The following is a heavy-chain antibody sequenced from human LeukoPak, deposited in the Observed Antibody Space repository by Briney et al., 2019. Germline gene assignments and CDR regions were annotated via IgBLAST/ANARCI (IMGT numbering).Heavy chain of an antibody. CDR3: ARGGAGDWFDP. CDR1: GGSFSGYY. CDR2: INHSGST. V-gene: IGHV4-34*01. J-gene: IGHJ5*02. Sequence: KPSETLSLTCAVCGGSFSGYYWSWIRQPPGKGLEWIGEINHSGSTNYNPSLKSRVTISVDTSKNQFSLKLSSVTAAVTAVYYCARGGAGDWFDPWGQGTLVTVSS. D-gene: IGHD6-19*01.